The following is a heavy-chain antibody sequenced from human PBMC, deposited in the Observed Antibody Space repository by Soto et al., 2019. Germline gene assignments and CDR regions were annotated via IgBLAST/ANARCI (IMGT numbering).Heavy chain of an antibody. J-gene: IGHJ5*02. V-gene: IGHV4-61*01. Sequence: SETLSLTCTVSGGSVRDGSYYWAWLRQPPGKGLEGIGHIYHSGSTTYNPSLKSRVTISIDTSKSQFSLNLNSMTAADTAVYYCAGYNWNYYFDPWGQGTLVTVSS. D-gene: IGHD1-7*01. CDR3: AGYNWNYYFDP. CDR2: IYHSGST. CDR1: GGSVRDGSYY.